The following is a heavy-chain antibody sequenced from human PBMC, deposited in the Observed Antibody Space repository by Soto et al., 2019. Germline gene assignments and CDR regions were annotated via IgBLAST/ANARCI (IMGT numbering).Heavy chain of an antibody. CDR1: GGTFRSYA. Sequence: QVQLVQSGAEVKKPGSSVKVSCKASGGTFRSYAISWVRQAPGQGLEWMGGIIPIFGTANYAQKFQGRVTITADESTSTDYMALSSLRTEDTAAYYGVHCSGGSCYVFDYWGQGTLVTVSS. V-gene: IGHV1-69*01. J-gene: IGHJ4*02. D-gene: IGHD2-15*01. CDR3: VHCSGGSCYVFDY. CDR2: IIPIFGTA.